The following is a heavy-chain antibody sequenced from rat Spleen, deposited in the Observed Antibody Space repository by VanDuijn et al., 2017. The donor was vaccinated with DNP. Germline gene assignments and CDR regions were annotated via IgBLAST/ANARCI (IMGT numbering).Heavy chain of an antibody. D-gene: IGHD1-9*01. V-gene: IGHV5-31*01. J-gene: IGHJ3*01. CDR3: ARGASDFTYDGYQRWFAY. CDR1: RFIFNSYW. Sequence: EVQLAESGGDLVQPGRSLKLSCVVSRFIFNSYWMTWFRQVPGKGLDWVASITSSGGTTYYPDSVKGRFTISRDNAKNILYLQMNSLRSQDTATYYCARGASDFTYDGYQRWFAYWGQGTLVTVSS. CDR2: ITSSGGTT.